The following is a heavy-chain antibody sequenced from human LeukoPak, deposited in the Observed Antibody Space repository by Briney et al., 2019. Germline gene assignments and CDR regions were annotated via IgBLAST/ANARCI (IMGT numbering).Heavy chain of an antibody. Sequence: PSETLSLTCTVSGYSISSGYYWGWIRQPPGKGLEWIGYIYYSGSTYYNPSLKSRVTISVDTSKNQFSLKLSSVTAADTAVYYCARVRGSGSYVDYWGQGTLVTVSS. CDR3: ARVRGSGSYVDY. V-gene: IGHV4-38-2*02. CDR2: IYYSGST. J-gene: IGHJ4*02. D-gene: IGHD3-10*01. CDR1: GYSISSGYY.